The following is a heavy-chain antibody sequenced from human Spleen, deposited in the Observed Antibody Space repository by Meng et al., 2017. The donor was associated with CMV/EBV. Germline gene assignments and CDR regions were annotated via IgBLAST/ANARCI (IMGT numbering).Heavy chain of an antibody. CDR2: IYYSGST. D-gene: IGHD2-15*01. CDR1: GGSISSSSYY. Sequence: SETLSLTCTVSGGSISSSSYYWGWIRQPPGKGLEWIGSIYYSGSTYYNPSLKSRVTISVDTSKKQFSLKLTSVTAADTAVYYCATWGHCSGGRCQSGALDFWGQGKMVTVSS. J-gene: IGHJ3*01. V-gene: IGHV4-39*07. CDR3: ATWGHCSGGRCQSGALDF.